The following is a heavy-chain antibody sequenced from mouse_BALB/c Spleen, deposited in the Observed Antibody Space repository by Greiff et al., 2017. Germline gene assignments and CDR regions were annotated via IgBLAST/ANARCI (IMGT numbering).Heavy chain of an antibody. J-gene: IGHJ2*01. V-gene: IGHV5-12-1*01. D-gene: IGHD4-1*01. CDR1: GFAFSSYD. Sequence: EVKLMESGGGLVKPGGSLKLSCAASGFAFSSYDMSWVRQTPEKRLEWVAYISSGGGSTYYPDTVKGRFTISRDNAKNTLYLQMSSLKSEDTAMYYCARQKGELVLDYWGQGTTLTVSS. CDR2: ISSGGGST. CDR3: ARQKGELVLDY.